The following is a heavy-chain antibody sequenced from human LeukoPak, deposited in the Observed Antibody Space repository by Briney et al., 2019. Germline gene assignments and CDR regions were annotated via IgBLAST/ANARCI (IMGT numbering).Heavy chain of an antibody. J-gene: IGHJ4*02. V-gene: IGHV4-59*01. Sequence: SETLSLTCSVSGGSISSYYWNWIRQPPGKGLEWIGYIYYSGSTNYNPSLKSRVTISVDTSKNQFSLKLSSVTAADMAVYYCARGPYGSGSYYSYWGQETLVTVSS. D-gene: IGHD3-10*01. CDR3: ARGPYGSGSYYSY. CDR1: GGSISSYY. CDR2: IYYSGST.